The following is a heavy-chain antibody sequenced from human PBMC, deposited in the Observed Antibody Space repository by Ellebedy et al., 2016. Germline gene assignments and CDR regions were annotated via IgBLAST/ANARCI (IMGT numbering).Heavy chain of an antibody. CDR2: ISDSGRIT. D-gene: IGHD5-24*01. V-gene: IGHV3-23*01. Sequence: GESLKISCAASGFTFSTYAMNWVRQAPGKGLDWVSAISDSGRITYYADAVKGRFTISRENSKNTLYLQMHSLRADDTAVYYCARVGPKGWLQLGYWGQGTLVTVSS. CDR3: ARVGPKGWLQLGY. J-gene: IGHJ4*02. CDR1: GFTFSTYA.